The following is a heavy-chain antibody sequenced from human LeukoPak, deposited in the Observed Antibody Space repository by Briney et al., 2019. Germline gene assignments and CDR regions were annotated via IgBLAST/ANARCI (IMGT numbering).Heavy chain of an antibody. CDR2: IYYSGST. Sequence: SETLSLTCTVSGGSISSYYWSWLRQPPGKGLEWFGYIYYSGSTNYNPSLKSRVTISVDTSKNQFSLKLSSVTAADTAVYYCAREGGFSSGYLNNWFDPWGQGTLVTVSS. J-gene: IGHJ5*02. V-gene: IGHV4-59*01. CDR1: GGSISSYY. CDR3: AREGGFSSGYLNNWFDP. D-gene: IGHD3-22*01.